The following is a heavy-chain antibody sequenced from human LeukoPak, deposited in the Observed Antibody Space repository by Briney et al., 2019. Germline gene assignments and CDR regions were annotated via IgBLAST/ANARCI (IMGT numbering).Heavy chain of an antibody. CDR2: IYYRRVT. CDR3: TRLLNNDSSCDPDTFDM. Sequence: SETLSLTCAVPGGSITSAYWSWIRQAPGKGLEWIGFIYYRRVTKNKHSLQSRVTISLDMTEKKFSLKVTSVTAADTAVYNCTRLLNNDSSCDPDTFDMWGQGTVVTVSS. CDR1: GGSITSAY. D-gene: IGHD3-22*01. V-gene: IGHV4-59*08. J-gene: IGHJ3*02.